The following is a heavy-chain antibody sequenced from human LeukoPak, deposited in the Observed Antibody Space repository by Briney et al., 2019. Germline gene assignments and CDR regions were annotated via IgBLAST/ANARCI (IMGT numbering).Heavy chain of an antibody. Sequence: SETLSLTCAVYGGSFSGYYWSWIRQPPGKGLEWIGEINHSGSTNNNPSLKSRVTISVDTSKNQFSLKLSSVTAADTAVYYCAGIAAAYYYFDYWGQGTLVTVSS. CDR2: INHSGST. J-gene: IGHJ4*02. CDR3: AGIAAAYYYFDY. CDR1: GGSFSGYY. V-gene: IGHV4-34*01. D-gene: IGHD6-13*01.